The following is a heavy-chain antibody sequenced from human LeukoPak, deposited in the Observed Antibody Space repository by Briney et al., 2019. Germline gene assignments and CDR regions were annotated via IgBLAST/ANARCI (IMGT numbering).Heavy chain of an antibody. Sequence: ASVKVSCKASGYSITDYYMHWVRQAPGQGLEWIGWINPNSGDTNYAQTFQGRVTMTTDTSTSTAYMELRSLRSDDTAVYYCARDAQHYCSSTSCYGPRSGADYYYYYMDVWGKGTTVTVSS. J-gene: IGHJ6*03. V-gene: IGHV1-2*02. CDR3: ARDAQHYCSSTSCYGPRSGADYYYYYMDV. CDR2: INPNSGDT. CDR1: GYSITDYY. D-gene: IGHD2-2*01.